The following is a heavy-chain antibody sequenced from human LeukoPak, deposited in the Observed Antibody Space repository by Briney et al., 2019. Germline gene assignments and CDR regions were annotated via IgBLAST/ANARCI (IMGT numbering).Heavy chain of an antibody. CDR1: GGSISSSSYF. J-gene: IGHJ6*02. V-gene: IGHV4-61*01. D-gene: IGHD3-3*01. Sequence: PSETLSLTCTVSGGSISSSSYFWSWIRQPPGKGLEWIGYIYYSGSTDYNPSLKSRVTISVDTAKNQISLKLSSLTAADTAVYYCATSRSRVWRYGMDVWGPGTTVTVSS. CDR2: IYYSGST. CDR3: ATSRSRVWRYGMDV.